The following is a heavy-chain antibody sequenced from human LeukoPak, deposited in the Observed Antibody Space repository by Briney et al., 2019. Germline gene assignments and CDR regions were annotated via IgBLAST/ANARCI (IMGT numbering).Heavy chain of an antibody. D-gene: IGHD3-3*01. J-gene: IGHJ4*02. V-gene: IGHV4-4*07. CDR3: ARDRAIFGVAKYYFDY. CDR1: GGSICSYY. Sequence: PSGTLSLTXTVSGGSICSYYWSWIRQPAGKGLEWIGRIYTSGSTNYNPSLKSRVTMSVDTSKNQFSLKLSSVTAADTAVYYCARDRAIFGVAKYYFDYWGQGTLVTVSS. CDR2: IYTSGST.